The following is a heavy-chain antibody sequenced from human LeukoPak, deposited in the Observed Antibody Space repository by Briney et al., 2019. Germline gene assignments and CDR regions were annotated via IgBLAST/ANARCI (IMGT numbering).Heavy chain of an antibody. J-gene: IGHJ6*02. V-gene: IGHV3-33*01. CDR2: IYYDGSNK. Sequence: PGGSLRLSCAASGFIFSSYGMHWVRQAPGKGLEGVAVIYYDGSNKYYADSVRGRFTISRDNSKNTLFLQMSSLRAEDTAVYYCARDTFYSSGVYGLDVWGQGTTVTVSS. CDR1: GFIFSSYG. CDR3: ARDTFYSSGVYGLDV. D-gene: IGHD3-22*01.